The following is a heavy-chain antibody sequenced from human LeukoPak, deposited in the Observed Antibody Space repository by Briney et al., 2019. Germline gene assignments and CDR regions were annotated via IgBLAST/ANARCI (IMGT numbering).Heavy chain of an antibody. CDR3: ARVIYCSGGSCYDGAWFDP. D-gene: IGHD2-15*01. CDR1: GYSISSGYY. V-gene: IGHV4-38-2*01. CDR2: IYHSGST. J-gene: IGHJ5*02. Sequence: PSETLSLTCAVSGYSISSGYYWGWIRQPPGKGLEWIGSIYHSGSTYCNPSLKSRVTLSVDTSKNHFSLKLSSVTAADTAVYYCARVIYCSGGSCYDGAWFDPWGQGTLVTVSS.